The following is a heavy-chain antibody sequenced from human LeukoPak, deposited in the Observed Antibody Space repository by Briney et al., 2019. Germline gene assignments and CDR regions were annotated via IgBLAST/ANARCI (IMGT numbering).Heavy chain of an antibody. V-gene: IGHV3-23*01. Sequence: PGGSLRLSCAASGFTFSNYAMSWVRQAPGKGLEWVSTISGSGGSTYYADSVKGRFTISRDNSKRTLYLQMNSLRAEDTALYYCAKGLRGYSNGFDYWGQGTLVTVSS. CDR1: GFTFSNYA. CDR3: AKGLRGYSNGFDY. D-gene: IGHD5-18*01. J-gene: IGHJ4*02. CDR2: ISGSGGST.